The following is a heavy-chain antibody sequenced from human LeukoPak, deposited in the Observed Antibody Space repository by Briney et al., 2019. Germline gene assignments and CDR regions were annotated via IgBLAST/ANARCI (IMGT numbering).Heavy chain of an antibody. CDR3: ARKRGYSYGDLDC. J-gene: IGHJ4*02. CDR1: GYIFTNYW. CDR2: IFPGDSDT. V-gene: IGHV5-51*01. Sequence: GESLKISCKGSGYIFTNYWMGWVRQMPGKGLEWMGIIFPGDSDTRYSPSFQGQVTISADKSINTVYPQWSSLKASDTAMYYCARKRGYSYGDLDCWGQGTQVTVSS. D-gene: IGHD5-18*01.